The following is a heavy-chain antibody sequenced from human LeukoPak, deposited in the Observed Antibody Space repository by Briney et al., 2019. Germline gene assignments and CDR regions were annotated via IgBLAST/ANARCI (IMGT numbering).Heavy chain of an antibody. CDR3: ARMGIVLMVYATNWFDP. J-gene: IGHJ5*02. D-gene: IGHD2-8*01. V-gene: IGHV3-7*03. CDR2: IKQDGSEK. CDR1: GFTFSSYW. Sequence: GGSLRLSCAASGFTFSSYWMSWVRQAPGTGLEWVANIKQDGSEKYYVDSVKGRFTISRDNAKNSLYLQMNSLRAEDTAVYYCARMGIVLMVYATNWFDPWGQGTLVTVSS.